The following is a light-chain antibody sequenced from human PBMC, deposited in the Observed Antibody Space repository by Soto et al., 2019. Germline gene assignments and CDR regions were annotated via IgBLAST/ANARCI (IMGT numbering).Light chain of an antibody. J-gene: IGLJ3*02. V-gene: IGLV2-14*03. Sequence: QSALTQPASVSGSPGQSITISCTGTSSDVGGYNSVSWYQQYPGKAPKLIIYDVTHRPSGVSNRFSGSKSDSTASLAITGLQAEDEADYYCQSSDSSLSGSVFGGGTKLTVL. CDR1: SSDVGGYNS. CDR3: QSSDSSLSGSV. CDR2: DVT.